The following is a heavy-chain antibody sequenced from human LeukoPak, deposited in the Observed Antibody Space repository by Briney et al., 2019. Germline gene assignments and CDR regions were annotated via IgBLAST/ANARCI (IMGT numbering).Heavy chain of an antibody. CDR3: ARAPKALRWLQFDY. CDR1: GYFIRSGFY. Sequence: SETLSLTCTVSGYFIRSGFYWGWIRQPPGKGLEWVGSFYHSGSTYYNPSLESRVTISLDTSKNQLSLKLSSVTAADTAVYYCARAPKALRWLQFDYWGQGTLVTVSS. D-gene: IGHD5-24*01. V-gene: IGHV4-38-2*02. J-gene: IGHJ4*02. CDR2: FYHSGST.